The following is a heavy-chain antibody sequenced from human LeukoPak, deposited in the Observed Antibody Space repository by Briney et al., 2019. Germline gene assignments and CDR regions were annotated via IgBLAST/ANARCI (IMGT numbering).Heavy chain of an antibody. CDR1: GFTFSSYG. CDR2: IWHDGSNK. J-gene: IGHJ4*02. Sequence: SGGSLRLSCAASGFTFSSYGMHWVRQAPGKGLEWVAVIWHDGSNKYYADSVKGRFTISRDNSKNTLYLQMNSLRAEDTAVYYCARVDPVGGATPDYWGQGTLVTVSS. CDR3: ARVDPVGGATPDY. V-gene: IGHV3-33*01. D-gene: IGHD1-26*01.